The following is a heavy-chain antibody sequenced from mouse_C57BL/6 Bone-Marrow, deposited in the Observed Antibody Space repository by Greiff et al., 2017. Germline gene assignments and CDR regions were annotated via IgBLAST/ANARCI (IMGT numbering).Heavy chain of an antibody. CDR3: ARVNYEAMDY. Sequence: VKLVESGAELVRPGTSVKMSCKASGYTFTNYWIGWAKQRPGHGLEWIGDIYPGGGYTNYNEKFKGKATLTADKSSSTAYMQFSSLTSEDSAIYYCARVNYEAMDYWGQGTSVTVSS. CDR1: GYTFTNYW. V-gene: IGHV1-63*01. CDR2: IYPGGGYT. J-gene: IGHJ4*01. D-gene: IGHD1-1*01.